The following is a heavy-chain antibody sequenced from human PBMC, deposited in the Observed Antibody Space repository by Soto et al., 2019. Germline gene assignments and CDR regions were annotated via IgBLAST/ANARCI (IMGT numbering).Heavy chain of an antibody. D-gene: IGHD4-4*01. CDR2: IYWDDDK. J-gene: IGHJ4*02. V-gene: IGHV2-5*02. Sequence: SGPTLVNPTESRTLTWTFSGFSLSTSEVGVGWVRQPPGKALECLAIIYWDDDKRYSPPLASRLTVTKDTSKNQVVLTMTNMGAADTATYYCARLGDLYSFFDHWGQVTLVTVSS. CDR1: GFSLSTSEVG. CDR3: ARLGDLYSFFDH.